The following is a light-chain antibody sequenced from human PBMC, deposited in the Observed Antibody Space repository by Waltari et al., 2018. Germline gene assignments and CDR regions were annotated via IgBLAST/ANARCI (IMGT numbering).Light chain of an antibody. Sequence: DIQMTQSPSTLSASVGDRVTITCRASQSISSWLAWYQQKPGKAPKLLTSRASTLQSGVPSRFSGSGSETEFTLTISSLQPDDFATYYCQQYKSQSYTFGQGTKLEIK. CDR3: QQYKSQSYT. J-gene: IGKJ2*01. CDR1: QSISSW. V-gene: IGKV1-5*03. CDR2: RAS.